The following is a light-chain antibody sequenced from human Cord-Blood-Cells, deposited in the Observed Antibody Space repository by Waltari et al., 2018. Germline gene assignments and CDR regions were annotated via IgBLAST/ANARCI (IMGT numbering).Light chain of an antibody. Sequence: EIVTPQPQATLSVSTGKRATLSCRAFQSVSSNLAWYQQKPGQAPRLLIYGASTSATGIPARFSGSGSGTEFTLTISSLQSEDFAVYYCQQYNNWPYTFGQGTKLEIK. CDR3: QQYNNWPYT. CDR2: GAS. V-gene: IGKV3-15*01. CDR1: QSVSSN. J-gene: IGKJ2*01.